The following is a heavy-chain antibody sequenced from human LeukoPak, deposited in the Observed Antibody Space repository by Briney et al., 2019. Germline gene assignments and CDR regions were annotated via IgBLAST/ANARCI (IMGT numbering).Heavy chain of an antibody. D-gene: IGHD2-15*01. J-gene: IGHJ4*02. Sequence: PGRSLRLSCAASGFTFSSYAMHWVRQAPGKGLEWVAVISYDGSNKYYADSVKGRFTVSRDNSKNTLYLQMNSLRAEDTAVYYCARGLNCSGGSCYERFDYWGQGTLVTVSS. CDR2: ISYDGSNK. CDR1: GFTFSSYA. CDR3: ARGLNCSGGSCYERFDY. V-gene: IGHV3-30*04.